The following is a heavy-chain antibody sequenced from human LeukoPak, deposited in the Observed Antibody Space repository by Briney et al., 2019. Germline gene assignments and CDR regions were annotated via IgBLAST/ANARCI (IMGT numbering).Heavy chain of an antibody. CDR2: IYHSWST. CDR3: ARVAGYCSSTSCYRKDAFDI. D-gene: IGHD2-2*02. CDR1: GYSISSGYY. Sequence: SETLSLTCTVSGYSISSGYYCGWIRQPPGKGLEWIGSIYHSWSTYNNPSLKSRVTIAVDTYKNQCSLKLSSVTAADTAVYYCARVAGYCSSTSCYRKDAFDIWGQGTMVTVSS. V-gene: IGHV4-38-2*02. J-gene: IGHJ3*02.